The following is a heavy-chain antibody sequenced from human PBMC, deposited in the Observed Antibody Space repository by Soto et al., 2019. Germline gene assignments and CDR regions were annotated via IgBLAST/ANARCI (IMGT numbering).Heavy chain of an antibody. Sequence: ASVKVSCKASGYTFTSYGISWVRQAPGQGLGWMGWISAYNGNTNYAQKLQGRVTMTTDTSTSTAYMELRSLRSDDTAVYYCARDVRQSQADGMDVWGQGTTVTVSS. CDR2: ISAYNGNT. CDR3: ARDVRQSQADGMDV. J-gene: IGHJ6*01. D-gene: IGHD6-13*01. V-gene: IGHV1-18*04. CDR1: GYTFTSYG.